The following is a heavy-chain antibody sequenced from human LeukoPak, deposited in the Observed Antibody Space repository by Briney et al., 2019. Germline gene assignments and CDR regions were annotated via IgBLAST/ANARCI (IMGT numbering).Heavy chain of an antibody. CDR1: GYTFRSYG. Sequence: ASVKVSCKASGYTFRSYGINWVRQAPGQGLEWMGWISPYSRNTNYAQKLQGRATMTTDTSTSTAYMELGSLRSDDTAVYYCARDKVPYYYDSTGYAADYWAREPWSPSPQ. CDR3: ARDKVPYYYDSTGYAADY. J-gene: IGHJ4*02. CDR2: ISPYSRNT. D-gene: IGHD3-22*01. V-gene: IGHV1-18*01.